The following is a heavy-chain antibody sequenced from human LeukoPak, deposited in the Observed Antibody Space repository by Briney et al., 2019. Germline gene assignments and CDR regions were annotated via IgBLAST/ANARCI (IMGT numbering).Heavy chain of an antibody. CDR3: ARDLATMVRGVKIYGMDV. J-gene: IGHJ6*04. CDR1: GGTFSSYA. CDR2: IFPIFGTA. V-gene: IGHV1-69*06. D-gene: IGHD3-10*01. Sequence: ASVKVSCKASGGTFSSYAISWVRQAPGQGLEWMGGIFPIFGTANYAQKFQGRVTITADKSTSTAYMELSSLRSEDTAVYYCARDLATMVRGVKIYGMDVWGKGTTVTVSS.